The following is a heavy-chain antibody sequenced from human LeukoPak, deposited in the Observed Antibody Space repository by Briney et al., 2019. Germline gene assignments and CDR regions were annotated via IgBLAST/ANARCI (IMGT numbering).Heavy chain of an antibody. Sequence: GASVKVSCKASGYTFTSYGISWVRQAPGQGLEWMGWISAYNGNTNYAQKLQGRVTMTTDTSTSTAYMELRSLRSEDTAVYYCASHRLLAPNLEPNAFDIWGQGTMVTVSS. J-gene: IGHJ3*02. CDR1: GYTFTSYG. CDR2: ISAYNGNT. D-gene: IGHD5-24*01. CDR3: ASHRLLAPNLEPNAFDI. V-gene: IGHV1-18*01.